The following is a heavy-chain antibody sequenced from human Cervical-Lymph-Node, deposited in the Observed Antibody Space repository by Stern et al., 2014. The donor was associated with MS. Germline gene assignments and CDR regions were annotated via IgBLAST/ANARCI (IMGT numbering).Heavy chain of an antibody. V-gene: IGHV5-51*01. J-gene: IGHJ4*02. CDR3: ARQRYFDY. CDR2: IFPGGSNI. CDR1: GYTFTSYW. Sequence: EVQLVASGPEVKRPGESLKISCQASGYTFTSYWIGWVRQMPGKGREGIAIIFPGGSNIRSSPSFQGQVTISADKSSSTAYLQWNNLKASDTAIYYCARQRYFDYWGQGTLVTVSS.